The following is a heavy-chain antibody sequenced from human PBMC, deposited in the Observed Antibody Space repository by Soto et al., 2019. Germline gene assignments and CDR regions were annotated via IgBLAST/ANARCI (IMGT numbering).Heavy chain of an antibody. D-gene: IGHD2-2*01. Sequence: SVKVSCKASGGTFSSYAISWVRQAPGQGLEWMGGIIPIFGTANYAQKFQGRVTITADKSTSTAYMELSSLRSEDTAVYYCARNRLYQLLSNWLDPWGQGTMVTVYS. CDR3: ARNRLYQLLSNWLDP. CDR1: GGTFSSYA. J-gene: IGHJ5*02. CDR2: IIPIFGTA. V-gene: IGHV1-69*06.